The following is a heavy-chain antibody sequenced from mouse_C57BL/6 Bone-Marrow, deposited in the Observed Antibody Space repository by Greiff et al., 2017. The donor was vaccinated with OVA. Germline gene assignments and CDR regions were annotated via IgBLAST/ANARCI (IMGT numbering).Heavy chain of an antibody. CDR1: GYTFTSYW. J-gene: IGHJ2*01. V-gene: IGHV1-72*01. CDR3: AREGDYDPLGSLRFDY. Sequence: QVQLQQPGAELVKPGASVKLSCKASGYTFTSYWLHWVKQRPGRGLEWIGRIDPNSGGTKYNEKFKSKATLTVDKPSSTAYMQLSSLTSEDSAVYYCAREGDYDPLGSLRFDYWGQGTTLTVSS. D-gene: IGHD2-4*01. CDR2: IDPNSGGT.